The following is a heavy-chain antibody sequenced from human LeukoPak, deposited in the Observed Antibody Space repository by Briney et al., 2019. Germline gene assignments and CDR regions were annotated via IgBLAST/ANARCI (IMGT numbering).Heavy chain of an antibody. CDR3: ARGATISETGYFDF. CDR1: GGSFSRDY. CDR2: IYHRGDT. J-gene: IGHJ4*03. V-gene: IGHV4-34*01. Sequence: PSETLSLTCAVYGGSFSRDYWSWIRQSPGKGLEWIAEIYHRGDTNYNPSVKSRVTISVDTSKNQFSLKVRSLTAADTAVYYCARGATISETGYFDFWGQGTLVTVSS. D-gene: IGHD5-24*01.